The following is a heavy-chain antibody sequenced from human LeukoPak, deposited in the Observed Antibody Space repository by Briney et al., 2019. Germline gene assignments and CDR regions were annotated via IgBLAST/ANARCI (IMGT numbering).Heavy chain of an antibody. CDR2: ISGSGGST. CDR1: GFTFSSYA. Sequence: GGSLRLSCAASGFTFSSYAMSWVRQAPGKGLEWVSAISGSGGSTYYADSVKGRFTISRDNSKNTLYLQMNSLRAEDTAVYYCASLGEQIDYYGSGSYYPDYWGQGTLVTASS. J-gene: IGHJ4*02. V-gene: IGHV3-23*01. CDR3: ASLGEQIDYYGSGSYYPDY. D-gene: IGHD3-10*01.